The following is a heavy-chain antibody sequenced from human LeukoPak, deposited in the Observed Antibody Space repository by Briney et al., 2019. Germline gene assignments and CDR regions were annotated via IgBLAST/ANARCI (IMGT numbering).Heavy chain of an antibody. CDR2: ISNSGGIS. D-gene: IGHD1-1*01. J-gene: IGHJ3*02. CDR1: GLTFSRYA. CDR3: AVEGFDI. V-gene: IGHV3-23*01. Sequence: HTGGSLRLSCAVSGLTFSRYAINWVRQPPGKGLEWVSIISNSGGISVYADSVKGRFTISRDNSKNTLYLQMSSLRAEDTAVYYCAVEGFDIWGHGTMVTVSS.